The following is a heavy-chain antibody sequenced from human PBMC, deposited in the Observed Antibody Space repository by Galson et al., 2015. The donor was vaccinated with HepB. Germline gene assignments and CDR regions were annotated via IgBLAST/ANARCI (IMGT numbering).Heavy chain of an antibody. CDR2: IIPIFGTA. CDR3: ARSEPPPPPYCSSTSCYVFYFGYFDL. V-gene: IGHV1-69*13. Sequence: SVKVSCKASGGTFSSYAISWVRQAPGQGLEWMGGIIPIFGTANYAQKFQGRVTITADESTSTAYMELSSLRSEDTAVYYCARSEPPPPPYCSSTSCYVFYFGYFDLWGRGTLVTVSS. CDR1: GGTFSSYA. D-gene: IGHD2-2*01. J-gene: IGHJ2*01.